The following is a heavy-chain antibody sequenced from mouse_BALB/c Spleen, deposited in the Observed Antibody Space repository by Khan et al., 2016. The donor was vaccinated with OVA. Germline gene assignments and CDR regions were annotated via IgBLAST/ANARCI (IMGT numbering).Heavy chain of an antibody. CDR2: ILPGSGST. D-gene: IGHD1-1*02. J-gene: IGHJ4*01. V-gene: IGHV1-9*01. Sequence: QVQLKQSGAELMKPGASVKISCKATGYTFSSYWIEWVKQRPGHGLEWIGEILPGSGSTNYNEKFKGKATFTADTSSNTAYMQLSILTSEDSAVYYGARWWYYAGAYAMDYWGQGTSVTVSS. CDR1: GYTFSSYW. CDR3: ARWWYYAGAYAMDY.